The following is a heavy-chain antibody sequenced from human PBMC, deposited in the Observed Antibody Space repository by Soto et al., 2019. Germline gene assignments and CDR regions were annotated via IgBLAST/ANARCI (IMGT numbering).Heavy chain of an antibody. CDR3: ATDRGWLVLSDAFDS. D-gene: IGHD6-19*01. Sequence: EVQLVESGGGLVKPGGSLRLSCSASGFTFSNAWMKWVRQAAGKGLEWVGRIKSKTDGGTTDYAAPVKGRFTISRDDSKNTLLLQMNSLKTEDTAVYYCATDRGWLVLSDAFDSWGQGTMVTVSS. CDR2: IKSKTDGGTT. V-gene: IGHV3-15*01. CDR1: GFTFSNAW. J-gene: IGHJ3*02.